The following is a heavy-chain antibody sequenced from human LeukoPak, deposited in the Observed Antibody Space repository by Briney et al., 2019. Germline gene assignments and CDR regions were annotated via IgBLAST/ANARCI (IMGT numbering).Heavy chain of an antibody. D-gene: IGHD1-26*01. Sequence: GASVKVSCKASGGTFISYAISWVRQAPGQGLEWMGGIIPISGTANYAQKFQGRVTITADKSTRTAYMELSSLRSEDTAVYYCARSIVGAKDYFDYWGQGTLVTVSS. CDR1: GGTFISYA. CDR3: ARSIVGAKDYFDY. V-gene: IGHV1-69*06. J-gene: IGHJ4*02. CDR2: IIPISGTA.